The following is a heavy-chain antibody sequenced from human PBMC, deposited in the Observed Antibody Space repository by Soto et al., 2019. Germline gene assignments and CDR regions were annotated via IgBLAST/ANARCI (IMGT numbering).Heavy chain of an antibody. CDR3: ARGVHRRPYYGMDV. V-gene: IGHV1-69*12. CDR2: IIPIFGTA. D-gene: IGHD6-25*01. Sequence: QVQLVQSGAEVKKPGSSVKVSCKASGGTFSSYAISWVRQAPGQGLEWMGGIIPIFGTANYAQKFQGRVTITADESTSTANMELSSLTSDDTAVYYCARGVHRRPYYGMDVWGQGTTVTVS. CDR1: GGTFSSYA. J-gene: IGHJ6*02.